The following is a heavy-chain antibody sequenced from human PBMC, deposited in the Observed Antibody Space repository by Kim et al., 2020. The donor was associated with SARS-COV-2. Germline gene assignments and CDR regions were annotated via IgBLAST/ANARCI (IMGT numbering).Heavy chain of an antibody. D-gene: IGHD3-22*01. CDR3: ARRGITMTVTGPTDYYYGMDV. CDR2: IYYSGST. CDR1: GGSISSGGYY. Sequence: SETLSLTCTVSGGSISSGGYYWSWIRQHPGKGLEWIGYIYYSGSTYYNPSLKSRVTISVDTSKNQFSLKLSSVTAADTAVYYCARRGITMTVTGPTDYYYGMDVWGQRTTVTVSS. V-gene: IGHV4-31*03. J-gene: IGHJ6*02.